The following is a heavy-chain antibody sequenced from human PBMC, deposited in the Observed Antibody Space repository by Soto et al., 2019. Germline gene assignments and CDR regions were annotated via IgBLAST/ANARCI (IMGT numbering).Heavy chain of an antibody. CDR3: ARFMITFGGVIVMVDY. Sequence: QVQLVQSGAEVKKPGASVKVSCKASGYTFTSYGISWVRQAPGQGLEWMGWISAYNGNTNYAQKLQGRVTMTTNTSTSTAYMELRSLRSYDTAVYYCARFMITFGGVIVMVDYWGQGTLVTVSS. D-gene: IGHD3-16*02. V-gene: IGHV1-18*01. CDR2: ISAYNGNT. J-gene: IGHJ4*02. CDR1: GYTFTSYG.